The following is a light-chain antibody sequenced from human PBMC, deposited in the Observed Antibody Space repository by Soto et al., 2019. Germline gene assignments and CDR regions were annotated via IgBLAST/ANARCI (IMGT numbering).Light chain of an antibody. V-gene: IGLV2-14*03. J-gene: IGLJ1*01. CDR2: DVS. Sequence: QSALTQPASVSGSPGQSITISCTGTSSDVGGYDYVSWYQQHPDKAPKLMIYDVSNRPSGVSNRFSGSKSANTASLTISGLQAEDEADYYCSSYTSSSTLAAYVFGTGTKLTVL. CDR3: SSYTSSSTLAAYV. CDR1: SSDVGGYDY.